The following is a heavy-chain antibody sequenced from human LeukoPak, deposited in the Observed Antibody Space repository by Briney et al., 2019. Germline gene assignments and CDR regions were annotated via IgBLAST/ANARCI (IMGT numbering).Heavy chain of an antibody. J-gene: IGHJ4*02. CDR3: TRDDYGDH. CDR1: GFTFGDYA. CDR2: IRIKAYGGTT. V-gene: IGHV3-49*03. Sequence: GGPLRLXCTASGFTFGDYAMSWFRQAPGKELEWVGFIRIKAYGGTTEYAASVKGRFIISRDDSKSIAYLQMNSLKTEDTAVYYCTRDDYGDHWGQGTLVTVSS.